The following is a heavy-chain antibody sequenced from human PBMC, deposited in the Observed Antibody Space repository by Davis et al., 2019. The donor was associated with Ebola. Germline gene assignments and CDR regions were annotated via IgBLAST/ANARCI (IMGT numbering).Heavy chain of an antibody. CDR3: ARMDYYYGSGTNRFDP. CDR1: GGSFSGYY. J-gene: IGHJ5*02. D-gene: IGHD3-10*01. Sequence: SETLSLTCAVYGGSFSGYYWSWIRQPPGKGLEWIREINHSGSTNYNPSLKSRVTISVDTSKNQFSLKLSSVIAADTAVYYCARMDYYYGSGTNRFDPWGQGTLVTVSS. V-gene: IGHV4-34*01. CDR2: INHSGST.